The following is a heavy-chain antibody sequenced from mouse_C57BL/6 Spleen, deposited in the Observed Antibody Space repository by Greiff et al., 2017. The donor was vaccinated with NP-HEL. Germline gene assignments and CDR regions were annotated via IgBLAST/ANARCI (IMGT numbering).Heavy chain of an antibody. V-gene: IGHV1-64*01. J-gene: IGHJ1*03. D-gene: IGHD1-1*02. CDR3: ARWGGSYAFYWYFDV. Sequence: QVQLQQPGAELVKPGASVTLSCKASGYTFTSYWMHWVKQRPGQGLEWIGMIHPNSGSTNYNETFKSKATLTVDKSSSTAYMQLSSLTSEDSAVYYGARWGGSYAFYWYFDVWGTGTTVTVSS. CDR2: IHPNSGST. CDR1: GYTFTSYW.